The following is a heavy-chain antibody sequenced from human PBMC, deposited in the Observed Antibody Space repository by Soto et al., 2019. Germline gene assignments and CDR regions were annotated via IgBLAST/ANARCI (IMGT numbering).Heavy chain of an antibody. J-gene: IGHJ4*02. CDR3: ASYDDTSGYYYADY. CDR1: GFTFSSYS. CDR2: ISTSSSTI. D-gene: IGHD3-22*01. Sequence: EVQLVESGGGLVQPGGSLRLSCAASGFTFSSYSMNWVRQAPGKGLAWVTYISTSSSTIYYADSVKGRTTISRDNAKNSLYLQMNSLRDEDTAVYYCASYDDTSGYYYADYWGQGTLVTVSS. V-gene: IGHV3-48*02.